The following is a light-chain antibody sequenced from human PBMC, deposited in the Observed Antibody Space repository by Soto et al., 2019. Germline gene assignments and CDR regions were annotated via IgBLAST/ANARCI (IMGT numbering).Light chain of an antibody. CDR2: LNSDGSH. CDR3: QTWGTGIQV. CDR1: SGHSTYA. V-gene: IGLV4-69*01. Sequence: QLVLIQLPSASASLGASVKLTCTLSSGHSTYAIAWHQQQPEKGPRYLMKLNSDGSHNKGDGIPDRFSGSSSGAERYLTISSLQSEDEADYYCQTWGTGIQVFGGGTKLTVL. J-gene: IGLJ3*02.